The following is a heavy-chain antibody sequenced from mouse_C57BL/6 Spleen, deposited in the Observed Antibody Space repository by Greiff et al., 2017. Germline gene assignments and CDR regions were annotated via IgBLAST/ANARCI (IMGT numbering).Heavy chain of an antibody. Sequence: QVQLKESGAELMKPGASVKLSCKATGYTFTGYWIEWVKQRPGHGLEWIGEILPGSGSTNYNEKFKGKATFTADTSSNTAYMQLSSLTTEDSAIYYCARRGGGYYTPYYAMDYWGQGTSVTVSS. D-gene: IGHD2-3*01. V-gene: IGHV1-9*01. CDR2: ILPGSGST. CDR1: GYTFTGYW. J-gene: IGHJ4*01. CDR3: ARRGGGYYTPYYAMDY.